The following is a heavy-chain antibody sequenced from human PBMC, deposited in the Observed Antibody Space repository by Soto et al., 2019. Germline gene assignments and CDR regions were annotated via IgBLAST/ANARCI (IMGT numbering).Heavy chain of an antibody. CDR3: AKNGQPPYYYYGMDV. V-gene: IGHV4-59*03. Sequence: SETLSLTCTVSGGSISSYYWSWIRQPPGKGLEWIGYIYYSGSTNYNPSLKSRVTISVDTSTTTAYMELRSLTSDDRAVYYCAKNGQPPYYYYGMDVWGQGTTVTVSS. D-gene: IGHD2-8*01. CDR2: IYYSGST. CDR1: GGSISSYY. J-gene: IGHJ6*02.